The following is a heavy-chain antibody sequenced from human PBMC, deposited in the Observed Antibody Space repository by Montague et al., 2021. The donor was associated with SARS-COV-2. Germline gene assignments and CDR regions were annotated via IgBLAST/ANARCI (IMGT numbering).Heavy chain of an antibody. J-gene: IGHJ5*01. V-gene: IGHV3-30-3*01. D-gene: IGHD2-2*03. CDR3: ARVDIVVVPAASDWFDS. CDR2: ISYDGSNK. CDR1: GFTFSSYA. Sequence: SLRLSCAASGFTFSSYAMHWVRQAPGKGLEWVAVISYDGSNKYYADSVKGRFTISRDNSKNTLYLQMNSLRAEDTAVYYCARVDIVVVPAASDWFDSWGQGTLVTVSS.